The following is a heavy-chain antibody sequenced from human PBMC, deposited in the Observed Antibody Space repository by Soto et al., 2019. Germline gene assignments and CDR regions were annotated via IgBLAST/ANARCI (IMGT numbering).Heavy chain of an antibody. CDR3: ARWSPAAGHLLNFFSYPGGVDY. V-gene: IGHV4-31*03. CDR2: IYYSGST. J-gene: IGHJ4*02. Sequence: QVQLQESGPGLVKPSQTLSLTCTVSGGSISSGGYYWSWIRQHPGKGLEWIGYIYYSGSTYYNPYLMRRGTISVETSKNQFSLKLSSVTAADTAVYYCARWSPAAGHLLNFFSYPGGVDYWGQGTLVTVSS. CDR1: GGSISSGGYY. D-gene: IGHD2-2*01.